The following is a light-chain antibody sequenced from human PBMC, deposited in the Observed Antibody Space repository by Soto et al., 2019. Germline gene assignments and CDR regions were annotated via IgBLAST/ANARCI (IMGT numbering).Light chain of an antibody. J-gene: IGKJ1*01. CDR2: GAS. Sequence: DIVMTQSPATLSVSPGERATLSCRASQSVNSNLVWYQQKPGQAPRLLIYGASARATGVPARFSGSGSGTEFTLTISSVQSEDFAIYYCQQCHDWPRTFGQGTKVEIK. V-gene: IGKV3-15*01. CDR1: QSVNSN. CDR3: QQCHDWPRT.